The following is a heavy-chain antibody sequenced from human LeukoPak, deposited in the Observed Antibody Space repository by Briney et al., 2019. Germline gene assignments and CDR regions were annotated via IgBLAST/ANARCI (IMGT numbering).Heavy chain of an antibody. V-gene: IGHV4-30-4*08. D-gene: IGHD2-2*01. CDR3: VRHLYPRDYFDY. Sequence: SQTLSLTCTVSGGSISSGDYYWSWIRQPPGKGLEWIGYMYYTGSTYYNPSLKSRVTISVDTSKNQFSLKLSSVTAADTAVYYCVRHLYPRDYFDYWGQGTLVTVSS. CDR2: MYYTGST. CDR1: GGSISSGDYY. J-gene: IGHJ4*02.